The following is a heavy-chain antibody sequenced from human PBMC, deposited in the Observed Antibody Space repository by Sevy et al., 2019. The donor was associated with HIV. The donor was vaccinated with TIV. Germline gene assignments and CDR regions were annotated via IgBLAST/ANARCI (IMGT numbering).Heavy chain of an antibody. D-gene: IGHD3-3*01. CDR2: IKQDGSEK. CDR1: GLTFSSYW. CDR3: ARVDFWSGLDY. Sequence: GGSLRLSCAASGLTFSSYWMSWVRQAPGKGLEWVANIKQDGSEKYYVDSVKGRFTISRDNAKNSLYLQMNSLRAEDTAVYYCARVDFWSGLDYWGQGTLVTVSS. V-gene: IGHV3-7*03. J-gene: IGHJ4*02.